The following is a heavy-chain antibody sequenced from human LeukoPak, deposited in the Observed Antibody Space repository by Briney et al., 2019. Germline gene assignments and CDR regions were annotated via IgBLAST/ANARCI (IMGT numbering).Heavy chain of an antibody. D-gene: IGHD6-13*01. Sequence: GGSLTLSCEASGFTFGSYEMTWVRQAPGKGLEWLSYISTSGSIIVYADSVRGRFTVSRDNAKNSLYLQMNSLRAEDAAVYYCARDLAAAGTGAFDIWGQGTMVTVSS. V-gene: IGHV3-48*03. CDR2: ISTSGSII. J-gene: IGHJ3*02. CDR3: ARDLAAAGTGAFDI. CDR1: GFTFGSYE.